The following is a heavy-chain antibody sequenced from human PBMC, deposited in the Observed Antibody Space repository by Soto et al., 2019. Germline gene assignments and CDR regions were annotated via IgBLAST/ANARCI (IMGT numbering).Heavy chain of an antibody. J-gene: IGHJ4*02. CDR2: SRNKANSYTT. V-gene: IGHV3-72*01. Sequence: ARGARRDSWGGSGMNFSEEQMDWVRQAPGRGLEWVGHSRNKANSYTTEYAASVKGRFTISRDDTKNLLYLQMNSLKTEDTALYYCVRDITQWGQGTQVTVSS. D-gene: IGHD3-10*01. CDR1: GMNFSEEQ. CDR3: VRDITQ.